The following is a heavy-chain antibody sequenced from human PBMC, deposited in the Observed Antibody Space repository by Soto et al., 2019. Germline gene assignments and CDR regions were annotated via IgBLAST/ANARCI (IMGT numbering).Heavy chain of an antibody. V-gene: IGHV4-59*08. D-gene: IGHD2-2*01. Sequence: PSETLSLTCTVSGGSISSYYWSWIRQPPGKGLEWIGYIYYSGSTNYNPSLKSRVTISVDTSKNHFSLKLSSVTAADTAVYYCAGHGSRWLGYCSSTSCYGIMDVSGKGTTVTVSS. J-gene: IGHJ6*03. CDR3: AGHGSRWLGYCSSTSCYGIMDV. CDR2: IYYSGST. CDR1: GGSISSYY.